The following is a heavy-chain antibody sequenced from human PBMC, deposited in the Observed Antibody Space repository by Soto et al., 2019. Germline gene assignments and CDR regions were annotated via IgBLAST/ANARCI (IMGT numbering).Heavy chain of an antibody. CDR3: ASGSVAGILDY. CDR2: ISYDGSNK. J-gene: IGHJ4*02. CDR1: GFTLSSYA. Sequence: GGSLRLSCAASGFTLSSYAMHWVRQAPGKGLEWVAVISYDGSNKYYADSVKGRFTISRDNSKNTLYLQMNSLRAEDTAVYYCASGSVAGILDYWGQGTLVTVSS. D-gene: IGHD6-19*01. V-gene: IGHV3-30-3*01.